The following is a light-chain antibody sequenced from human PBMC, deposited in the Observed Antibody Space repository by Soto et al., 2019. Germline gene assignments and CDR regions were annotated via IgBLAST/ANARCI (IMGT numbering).Light chain of an antibody. J-gene: IGKJ5*01. CDR3: QQYHNLAIT. Sequence: DLQMTQSPSSLSASVGDRVTITCQASQDISNYLNWYQQKPGKAPKLLIYDASNLEAGVPSRFSGSGSGTDFTFTISSLQPEDIATYYCQQYHNLAITCGQGTRLEIK. CDR2: DAS. CDR1: QDISNY. V-gene: IGKV1-33*01.